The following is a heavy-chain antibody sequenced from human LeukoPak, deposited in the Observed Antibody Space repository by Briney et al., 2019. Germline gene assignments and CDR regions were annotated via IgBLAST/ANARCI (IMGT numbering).Heavy chain of an antibody. Sequence: GRSPRLSCAASGFTFSSYGMHWVRQAPGKGLEWVAVISYDGSNKYYADSVKGRFTISRDNSKNTLYLQMNSLRAEDTAVYYCAKELARGVIGIYYYYGMDVWGQGTTVTVSS. CDR2: ISYDGSNK. D-gene: IGHD3-10*01. CDR1: GFTFSSYG. CDR3: AKELARGVIGIYYYYGMDV. V-gene: IGHV3-30*18. J-gene: IGHJ6*02.